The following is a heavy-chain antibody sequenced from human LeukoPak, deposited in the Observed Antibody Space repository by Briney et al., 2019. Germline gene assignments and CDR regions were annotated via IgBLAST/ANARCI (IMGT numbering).Heavy chain of an antibody. D-gene: IGHD1-26*01. Sequence: SVKVSCKASGGTFSSYAISWVRQAPGQGLEWMGGIIPIFGTANYAQKFQGRVTITADESTSTAYMELSSLRSEDTAVYYCARVGGSVDSGLFDYWGQGTLVTVSS. CDR3: ARVGGSVDSGLFDY. CDR2: IIPIFGTA. J-gene: IGHJ4*02. CDR1: GGTFSSYA. V-gene: IGHV1-69*01.